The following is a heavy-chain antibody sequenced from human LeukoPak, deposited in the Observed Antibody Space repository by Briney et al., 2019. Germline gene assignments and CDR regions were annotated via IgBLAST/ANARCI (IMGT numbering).Heavy chain of an antibody. CDR3: ARSNTVVSIGY. V-gene: IGHV4-38-2*02. Sequence: KASETLSLTCTVSGYSISSIYCWGWIRQPPGKGLEWTGYIHSSGSTTYNPSLQSRVTISLDTSKNQFSLRLSSVTAADTAVYYCARSNTVVSIGYWGQGTLVTVSS. D-gene: IGHD4-23*01. J-gene: IGHJ4*02. CDR2: IHSSGST. CDR1: GYSISSIYC.